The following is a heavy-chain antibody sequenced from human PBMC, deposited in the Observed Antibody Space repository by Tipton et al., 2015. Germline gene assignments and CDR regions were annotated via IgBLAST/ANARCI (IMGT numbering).Heavy chain of an antibody. D-gene: IGHD3-22*01. CDR3: ATLGEFYYDRDYGMDV. V-gene: IGHV5-51*01. CDR2: IFPDDSDT. Sequence: QLVQSGPEVKKPGESLKISCKGSGYTFATYWIGWVRQMPGKGLEWMGIIFPDDSDTRYSPSFQGQVTISADKSISTAFLQWSSLKASDTAIYYCATLGEFYYDRDYGMDVWGQGTTVTVSS. J-gene: IGHJ6*02. CDR1: GYTFATYW.